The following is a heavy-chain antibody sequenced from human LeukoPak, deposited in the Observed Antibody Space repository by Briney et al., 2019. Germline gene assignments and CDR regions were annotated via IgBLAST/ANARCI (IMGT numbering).Heavy chain of an antibody. Sequence: KSSPTLSLTWTVAGVSITSNYWSWVRQSPGKGLEWLVNLYNDGITNRNYPLTSRLTVSADPSKNQLYLKLSSVAAAGTAVYYCAKLGGASYDRNGYQGPYNYIYMDAWGKGATVIVSS. CDR3: AKLGGASYDRNGYQGPYNYIYMDA. J-gene: IGHJ6*03. CDR2: LYNDGIT. V-gene: IGHV4-4*08. D-gene: IGHD3-22*01. CDR1: GVSITSNY.